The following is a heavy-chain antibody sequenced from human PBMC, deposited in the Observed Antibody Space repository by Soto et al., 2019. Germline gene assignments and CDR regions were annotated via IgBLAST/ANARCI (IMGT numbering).Heavy chain of an antibody. Sequence: EVQLVESGGGLGQPGGSLRLSCAASGFTFSTYYMHWVRQAPGKGLVWVSRINSDGSRTNYADSVKGRFTTFRDNAKTPLYLQLTSRTAEATAVYYFPTVATGSYDGFAPWAREPWSPSPQ. D-gene: IGHD1-26*01. CDR3: PTVATGSYDGFAP. V-gene: IGHV3-74*01. J-gene: IGHJ5*02. CDR1: GFTFSTYY. CDR2: INSDGSRT.